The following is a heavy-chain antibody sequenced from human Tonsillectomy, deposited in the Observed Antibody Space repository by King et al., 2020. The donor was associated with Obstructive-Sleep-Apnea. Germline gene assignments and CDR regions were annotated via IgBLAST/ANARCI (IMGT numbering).Heavy chain of an antibody. CDR3: ARGLTTVISPTY. CDR2: IYPGDSDT. CDR1: GYSFSDFW. Sequence: VQLVESGAEMKKPGESLKLSCKGSGYSFSDFWIGWVRQMPGKGLEWMGIIYPGDSDTRYSPSFQGQVTISADKALTTAYLQWTSLKASDTAIYYCARGLTTVISPTYWGQGTLVTVSS. D-gene: IGHD4-23*01. V-gene: IGHV5-51*01. J-gene: IGHJ4*02.